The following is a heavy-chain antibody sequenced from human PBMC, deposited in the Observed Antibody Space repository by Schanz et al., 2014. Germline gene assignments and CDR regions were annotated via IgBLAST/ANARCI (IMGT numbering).Heavy chain of an antibody. J-gene: IGHJ4*02. CDR1: GFSLNTYC. V-gene: IGHV3-33*01. Sequence: QAQLMESGGGVVQPGTSLILSCSVSGFSLNTYCIHWFRQPAGKGLEWVAVIWNNGVTKYYADSVEGRFTISRDNSRNTLYLQMNSLRTEDTAVYYCASPSGYSDYGTYFDFWGQGTLVTVSS. D-gene: IGHD5-12*01. CDR3: ASPSGYSDYGTYFDF. CDR2: IWNNGVTK.